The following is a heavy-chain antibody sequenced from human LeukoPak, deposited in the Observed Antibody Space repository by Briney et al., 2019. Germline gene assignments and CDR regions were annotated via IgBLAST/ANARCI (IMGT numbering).Heavy chain of an antibody. J-gene: IGHJ6*02. V-gene: IGHV3-33*01. CDR1: GFTFSSYG. Sequence: PGRSLRLSCAASGFTFSSYGMHWVRQAPGKGLEWVAVIWYDGSNKYYADSVKGRFTISRDNSKNTLYLQMNSLRAEDTAVYYCARDLSPRGYSSGWYYYYGMDVWGQGTTATVSS. D-gene: IGHD6-19*01. CDR3: ARDLSPRGYSSGWYYYYGMDV. CDR2: IWYDGSNK.